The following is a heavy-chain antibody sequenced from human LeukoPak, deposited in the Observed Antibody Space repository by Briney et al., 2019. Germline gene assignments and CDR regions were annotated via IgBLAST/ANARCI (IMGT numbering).Heavy chain of an antibody. CDR1: GFTFSSHL. V-gene: IGHV3-74*01. Sequence: GGSLRLSCAASGFTFSSHLMHWVRQAPGKGLVWVSRISSDGTYTNYADSVRGRFTISRDNSKNTLYLQMNSLRAEDTAVYYCAREGYSSSPLGFDYWGQGTLVTVSS. J-gene: IGHJ4*02. D-gene: IGHD6-6*01. CDR3: AREGYSSSPLGFDY. CDR2: ISSDGTYT.